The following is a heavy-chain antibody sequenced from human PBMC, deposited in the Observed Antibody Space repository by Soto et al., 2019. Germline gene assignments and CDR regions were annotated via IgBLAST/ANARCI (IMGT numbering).Heavy chain of an antibody. CDR2: IRYDGSNK. Sequence: QVQLVESGGGVVQPGGSLRLSCAPSGFIFSSFGMHWVRQAPGKGLGWVAVIRYDGSNKYYADSVKGRFTISRDNSKNTLYLQMNSLRAEDTAVYYCARVKQGRGGYDSPFDYWGQGTLVTVSS. J-gene: IGHJ4*02. D-gene: IGHD5-12*01. CDR1: GFIFSSFG. V-gene: IGHV3-33*08. CDR3: ARVKQGRGGYDSPFDY.